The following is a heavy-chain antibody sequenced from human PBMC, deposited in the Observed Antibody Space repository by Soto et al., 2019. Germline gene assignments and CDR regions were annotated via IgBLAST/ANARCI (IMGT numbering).Heavy chain of an antibody. CDR1: GFTAGLNF. CDR2: INAAGTT. CDR3: VRENDYYGMDV. V-gene: IGHV3-66*01. J-gene: IGHJ6*02. D-gene: IGHD1-1*01. Sequence: GGSLRLSCAASGFTAGLNFMTWVRQAPGKGLEWVSVINAAGTTHYAESVKGRFSISRDDSKNSLYLQMNSLRAADTGVYYCVRENDYYGMDVWGQGT.